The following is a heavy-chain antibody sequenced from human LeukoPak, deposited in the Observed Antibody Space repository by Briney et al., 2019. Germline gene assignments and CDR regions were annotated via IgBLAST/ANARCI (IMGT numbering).Heavy chain of an antibody. J-gene: IGHJ5*02. CDR1: GYTFTTYA. D-gene: IGHD3-16*01. CDR3: ARHWGSWPPYNWFDP. Sequence: ASVKVSCKASGYTFTTYAVHWVRQAPGQRLEWMGWINAGNGNTKYSQKFQGGITFTRDTSASTAYMELSSLRSEDTAVYYCARHWGSWPPYNWFDPWGQGTLVTVSS. CDR2: INAGNGNT. V-gene: IGHV1-3*01.